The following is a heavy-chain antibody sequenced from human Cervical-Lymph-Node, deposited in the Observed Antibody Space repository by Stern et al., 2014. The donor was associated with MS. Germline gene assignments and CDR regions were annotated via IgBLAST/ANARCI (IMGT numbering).Heavy chain of an antibody. CDR1: GYDFPNYW. CDR3: AKGAGATLRRFDF. J-gene: IGHJ4*02. CDR2: LYPGDSDT. Sequence: EVQLVESGAEAKKSGESLKISCKGTGYDFPNYWIGWVRQMPGKGLEWMGILYPGDSDTSYSPSFQGQVTTSAAQSTNYTYLQRGSLKASDTAIYFCAKGAGATLRRFDFWGQGTLVTVSS. D-gene: IGHD1-14*01. V-gene: IGHV5-51*03.